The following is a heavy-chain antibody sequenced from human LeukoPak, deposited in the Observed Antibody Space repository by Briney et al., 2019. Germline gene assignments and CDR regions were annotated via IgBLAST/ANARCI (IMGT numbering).Heavy chain of an antibody. D-gene: IGHD1-26*01. J-gene: IGHJ4*02. Sequence: SETLSLTCTVSGGSISSYYWSWIRQPPGKGLEWIGYIYYSGSTNYNPSLKSRVTISVDTSKNQFSLKLSSVTAADTAVYYCARLHGSYWVYYFDYWGQGTLVTVSS. CDR3: ARLHGSYWVYYFDY. V-gene: IGHV4-59*08. CDR1: GGSISSYY. CDR2: IYYSGST.